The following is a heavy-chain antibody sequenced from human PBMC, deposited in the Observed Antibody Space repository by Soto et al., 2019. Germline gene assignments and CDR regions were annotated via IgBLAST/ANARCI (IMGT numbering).Heavy chain of an antibody. CDR1: GGSISSGGYY. Sequence: SETLSLTCTVSGGSISSGGYYWSWIRQHPGKGLEWIGYIYYSGSTYYNPSLKSRVTISVDTSKNQFSLKLSSVTAADTAVYYCARSIKGRFGELLPYYFDSWGQGTLVTVSS. J-gene: IGHJ4*02. D-gene: IGHD3-10*01. V-gene: IGHV4-31*03. CDR2: IYYSGST. CDR3: ARSIKGRFGELLPYYFDS.